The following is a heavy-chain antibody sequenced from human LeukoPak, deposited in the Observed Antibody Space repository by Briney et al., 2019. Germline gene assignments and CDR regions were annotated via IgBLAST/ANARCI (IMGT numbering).Heavy chain of an antibody. Sequence: GGSLRLSCAASGFTFSSYSMNWVRQAPGKGLEWVSSISSSSSYIYYVDSVKGRFTISRDNAKNSLYLQMNSLRAEDTAVYYCAKEGRGGFDYWGQGTLVTVSS. CDR1: GFTFSSYS. CDR2: ISSSSSYI. V-gene: IGHV3-21*01. D-gene: IGHD3-10*01. J-gene: IGHJ4*02. CDR3: AKEGRGGFDY.